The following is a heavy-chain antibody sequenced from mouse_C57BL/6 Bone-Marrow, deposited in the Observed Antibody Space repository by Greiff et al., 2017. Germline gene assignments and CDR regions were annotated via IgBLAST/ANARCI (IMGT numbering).Heavy chain of an antibody. J-gene: IGHJ4*01. Sequence: QVQLQQSGPELVKPGASVKLSCKASGYTFTSYDINWVQQRPGQGLEWIGWIYPTAGSTNYNEKFKGQATLTVDPSSSTAYMELTSLTSEASPLSFCARRAVVPYYYDMDYWGQGTSVTVAS. V-gene: IGHV1-85*01. CDR1: GYTFTSYD. CDR2: IYPTAGST. D-gene: IGHD1-1*01. CDR3: ARRAVVPYYYDMDY.